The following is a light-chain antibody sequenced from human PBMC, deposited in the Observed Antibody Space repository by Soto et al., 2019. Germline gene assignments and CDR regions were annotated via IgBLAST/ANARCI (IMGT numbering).Light chain of an antibody. J-gene: IGLJ1*01. V-gene: IGLV2-14*01. Sequence: QSVLTQPASVSGSPGQSITISCTGTSSDVGAYNYVSWYQQHPGKAPKLMIYEVSYRPSGVSNRFSGSTSVNTASLTISGLQTDDEADYYCCLYVGATTYVFGTGTKVTVL. CDR2: EVS. CDR3: CLYVGATTYV. CDR1: SSDVGAYNY.